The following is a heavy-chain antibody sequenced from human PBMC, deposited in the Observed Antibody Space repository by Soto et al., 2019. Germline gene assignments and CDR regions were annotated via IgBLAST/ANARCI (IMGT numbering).Heavy chain of an antibody. CDR2: INPTEGRT. V-gene: IGHV1-46*01. J-gene: IGHJ5*02. Sequence: QVQLVQSGAEVRKPGASLKLSCQTSGYPFTSYHMHWVRQAPGQGLEWMGVINPTEGRTRYSQRFQDRVTMTTDTYTRTVYMELSSLRSEDTATYFCARGREYSFGYNWFDPWGQGTLVTVSS. CDR3: ARGREYSFGYNWFDP. D-gene: IGHD5-12*01. CDR1: GYPFTSYH.